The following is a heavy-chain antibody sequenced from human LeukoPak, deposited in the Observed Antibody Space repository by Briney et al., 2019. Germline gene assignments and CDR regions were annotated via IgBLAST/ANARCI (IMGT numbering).Heavy chain of an antibody. Sequence: SETLSLTCAVYGGSFSGYYWSWIRQPPGKGLEWIGEINHSGSTNYNPSLKSRVTISVDTSKNQFSLKLSSVTAADTAVYYCARVKYSSGWEFDYWGQGTLVTVSS. CDR3: ARVKYSSGWEFDY. V-gene: IGHV4-34*01. CDR2: INHSGST. D-gene: IGHD6-19*01. CDR1: GGSFSGYY. J-gene: IGHJ4*02.